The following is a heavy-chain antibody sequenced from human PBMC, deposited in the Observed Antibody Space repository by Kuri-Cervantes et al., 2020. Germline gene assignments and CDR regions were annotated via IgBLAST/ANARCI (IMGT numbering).Heavy chain of an antibody. Sequence: GGSLRLSCAASGFTFSSYAMHWVRQAPGKGLEWVAVISYDGSNKYYADSVKGRFTISRDNSKNTLYLQMNSLRAEDTAVYYCAKDQYYYDSSGYPGLDYWGQGTLVTVSS. CDR2: ISYDGSNK. CDR1: GFTFSSYA. D-gene: IGHD3-22*01. J-gene: IGHJ4*02. V-gene: IGHV3-30*07. CDR3: AKDQYYYDSSGYPGLDY.